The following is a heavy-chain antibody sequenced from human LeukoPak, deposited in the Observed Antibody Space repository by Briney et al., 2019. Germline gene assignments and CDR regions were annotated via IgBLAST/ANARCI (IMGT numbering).Heavy chain of an antibody. Sequence: PSQTLSLTCTVSGGSISSGGYYWSWIRQHPGKGLEWIGYIYYSGSAYYNPSLKSRVTISVDTSKNQFSLKLSSVTAADTAVYYCARQRSVAFDIWGQGTMVTVSS. V-gene: IGHV4-31*03. CDR2: IYYSGSA. CDR1: GGSISSGGYY. D-gene: IGHD1-1*01. CDR3: ARQRSVAFDI. J-gene: IGHJ3*02.